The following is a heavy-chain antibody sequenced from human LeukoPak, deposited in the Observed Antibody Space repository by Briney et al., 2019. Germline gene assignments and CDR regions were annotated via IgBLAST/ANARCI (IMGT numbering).Heavy chain of an antibody. V-gene: IGHV1-2*04. CDR2: INPNSGGT. J-gene: IGHJ4*02. D-gene: IGHD2-2*01. CDR1: GYTFTGYY. Sequence: ASMKVSCKASGYTFTGYYMHWVRQAPGQGLEWMGWINPNSGGTNYAQKFQGWVTMTRDTSISTAYMELSRLRSDDTAVYYCARDWRGGYCSSTSCQEGEDYWGQGTLVTVSS. CDR3: ARDWRGGYCSSTSCQEGEDY.